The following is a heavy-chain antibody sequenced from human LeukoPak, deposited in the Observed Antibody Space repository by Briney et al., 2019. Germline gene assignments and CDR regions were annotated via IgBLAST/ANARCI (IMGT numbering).Heavy chain of an antibody. CDR2: INHSGST. J-gene: IGHJ4*02. Sequence: PSETLSLTCAVYGGSFSGYYWSWIRQPPGKGLEWIGEINHSGSTNYNPSLKSRVTISVDTSKNQFSLTAADTAVYYCARGIGIVAAGHFDYWGQGTLVTVSS. D-gene: IGHD6-13*01. CDR3: ARGIGIVAAGHFDY. CDR1: GGSFSGYY. V-gene: IGHV4-34*01.